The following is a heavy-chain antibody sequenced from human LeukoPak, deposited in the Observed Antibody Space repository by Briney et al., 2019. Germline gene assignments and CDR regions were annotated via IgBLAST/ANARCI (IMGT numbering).Heavy chain of an antibody. CDR2: IYYSGST. J-gene: IGHJ4*02. CDR1: GGSISSYY. V-gene: IGHV4-59*12. Sequence: SETLSLTCTVSGGSISSYYWSWIRQPPGKGLEWIGSIYYSGSTYYNPSLESRVTISVDTSKNQFSLKLSSVTAADTAVYYCARDKEPFDYWGQGTLVTVSS. CDR3: ARDKEPFDY.